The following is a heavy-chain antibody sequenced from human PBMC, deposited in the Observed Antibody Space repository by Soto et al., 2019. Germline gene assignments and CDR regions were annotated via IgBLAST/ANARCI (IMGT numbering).Heavy chain of an antibody. Sequence: PGGSLRLSCAASGFTVSSNYMSWVRQAPGKGLEWVSVIYSGGSTYYADSVKGRFTISRDNSKNTLYLQMNSLRAEDTAVYYCASEYSSSSYYYYYYMDVWGKGTKVTVSS. J-gene: IGHJ6*03. CDR3: ASEYSSSSYYYYYYMDV. CDR2: IYSGGST. V-gene: IGHV3-66*01. CDR1: GFTVSSNY. D-gene: IGHD6-6*01.